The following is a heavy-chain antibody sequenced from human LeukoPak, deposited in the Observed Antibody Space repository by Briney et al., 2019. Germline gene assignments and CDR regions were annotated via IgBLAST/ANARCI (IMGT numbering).Heavy chain of an antibody. V-gene: IGHV3-66*01. CDR1: GFTVSSNY. J-gene: IGHJ4*02. D-gene: IGHD3-22*01. Sequence: GGSLRLSCAASGFTVSSNYMSWVRQAPGKGLEWVSVIYSGGSTYYADSVKGRFTISRDNSKNTLCLQMNSLRAEDTAVYYCARTYYYDSSGYSQGGYYFDYWGQGTLVTVSS. CDR3: ARTYYYDSSGYSQGGYYFDY. CDR2: IYSGGST.